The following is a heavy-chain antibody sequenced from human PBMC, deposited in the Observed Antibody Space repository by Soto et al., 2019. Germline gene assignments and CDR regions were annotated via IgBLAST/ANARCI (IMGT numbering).Heavy chain of an antibody. V-gene: IGHV4-4*02. D-gene: IGHD4-17*01. CDR1: GGSISSNNW. J-gene: IGHJ4*02. CDR3: ARNHPQTRSFDY. Sequence: SETLSLTCAASGGSISSNNWWSWVHQSPGKGLEWIGEICHIGSTNYNPSLKSRVTMSVDKSTNQFSLKLSSVTAADTAVYYCARNHPQTRSFDYWGQGTLVTVSS. CDR2: ICHIGST.